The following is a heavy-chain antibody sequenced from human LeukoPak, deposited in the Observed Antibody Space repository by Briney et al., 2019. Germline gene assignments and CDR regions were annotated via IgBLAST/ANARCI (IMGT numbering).Heavy chain of an antibody. CDR2: IYTSGTT. CDR3: ARVPRSYYYYYYMDV. V-gene: IGHV4-4*07. J-gene: IGHJ6*03. Sequence: SETLSLTCTVSGGSISGYYWSWIRQPAGKGLEWIGRIYTSGTTNYNPSLKSRVTMSVDTSKNQFSLKLSSVTAADTAVYYCARVPRSYYYYYYMDVWGKGTTVTVSS. CDR1: GGSISGYY.